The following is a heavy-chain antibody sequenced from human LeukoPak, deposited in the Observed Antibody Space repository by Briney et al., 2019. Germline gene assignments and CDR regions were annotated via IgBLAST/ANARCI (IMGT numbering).Heavy chain of an antibody. V-gene: IGHV1-18*01. CDR2: ISAYNGNT. Sequence: ASVKVSCKASGYTFTSYGISWLRQAPGQGLEWMGWISAYNGNTNYAQKLQGRVTMTTDTSTSTAYMELRSLRSDDTAVYYCARSIHCDYVFDYWGQGTLVTVSS. D-gene: IGHD4-17*01. J-gene: IGHJ4*02. CDR3: ARSIHCDYVFDY. CDR1: GYTFTSYG.